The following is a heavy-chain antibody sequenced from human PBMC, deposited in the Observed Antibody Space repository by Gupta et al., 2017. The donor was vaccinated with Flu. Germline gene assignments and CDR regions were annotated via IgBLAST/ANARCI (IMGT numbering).Heavy chain of an antibody. J-gene: IGHJ4*02. CDR3: AKAVGNSPGRYYFAY. Sequence: GKGLEWVSLISVGGGSTYYADSVKGRFTISRDNSKNTLSLQMNSLRAEDTAVYYCAKAVGNSPGRYYFAYWGQGTLVTVSS. V-gene: IGHV3-23*01. D-gene: IGHD1-7*01. CDR2: ISVGGGST.